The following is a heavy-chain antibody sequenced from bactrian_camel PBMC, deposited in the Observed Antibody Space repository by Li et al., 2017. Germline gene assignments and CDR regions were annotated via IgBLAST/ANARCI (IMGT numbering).Heavy chain of an antibody. J-gene: IGHJ4*01. Sequence: HVQLVESGGGLVQPGGSLRLSCAASGFTFNSYGMYWVRQAPGKGLEWVSDINSSGRSTYYRDSVKGRFTISRDNAKNALYLQMNSLKDEDTAVYYCAAQTRPNWYPDVDCDNWGQGTQVTVS. CDR2: INSSGRST. CDR3: AAQTRPNWYPDVDCDN. CDR1: GFTFNSYG. D-gene: IGHD8*01. V-gene: IGHV3S1*01.